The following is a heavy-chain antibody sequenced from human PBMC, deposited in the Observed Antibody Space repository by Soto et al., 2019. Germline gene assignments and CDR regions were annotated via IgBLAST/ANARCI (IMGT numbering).Heavy chain of an antibody. CDR3: TTGHLNSGFPFDH. Sequence: GGSLRLSCATSGFTFSKTWMSWVRQAPGKGLEWVGRIKSRTDGGAAEYAAPVKDRITISRDDSKNTLYLQMNSLKTEDTAVYYCTTGHLNSGFPFDHWGLGTRVTVSS. D-gene: IGHD5-12*01. V-gene: IGHV3-15*01. J-gene: IGHJ4*02. CDR1: GFTFSKTW. CDR2: IKSRTDGGAA.